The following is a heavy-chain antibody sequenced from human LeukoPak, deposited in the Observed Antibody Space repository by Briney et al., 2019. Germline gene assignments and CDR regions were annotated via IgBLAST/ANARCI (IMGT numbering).Heavy chain of an antibody. V-gene: IGHV4-34*01. CDR2: INHSGST. J-gene: IGHJ4*02. CDR3: ARTRSSWYRGGFDY. D-gene: IGHD6-13*01. CDR1: GGSFSGYN. Sequence: SETLSLTCAVYGGSFSGYNWSWIRQPPGKGLEWIGEINHSGSTSYNPSLKSRVTKLVDTSKNQFSLKLRSVTAAGTAVYFCARTRSSWYRGGFDYWGRGTLVTVSS.